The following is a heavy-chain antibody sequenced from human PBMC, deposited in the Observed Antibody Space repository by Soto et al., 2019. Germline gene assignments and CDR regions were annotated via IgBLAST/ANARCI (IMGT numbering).Heavy chain of an antibody. J-gene: IGHJ4*02. CDR1: GFTFSSYW. V-gene: IGHV3-74*01. CDR3: ARRGAVAGLHY. Sequence: GGSLRLSCAASGFTFSSYWMHWVHQAPGKGLVWVSRINSDGSSTSYADSVKGRFTISRDNAKNTLYLQMNSLRAEDTAIYYCARRGAVAGLHYWGQGTLVTVSS. D-gene: IGHD6-19*01. CDR2: INSDGSST.